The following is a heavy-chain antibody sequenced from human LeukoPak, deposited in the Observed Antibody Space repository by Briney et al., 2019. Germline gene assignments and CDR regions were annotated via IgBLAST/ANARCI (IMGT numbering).Heavy chain of an antibody. V-gene: IGHV3-30*18. CDR2: ISYDGSNK. J-gene: IGHJ4*02. CDR3: AKEDSGWYYYFDY. Sequence: GGSLRLSCAASRFTFSSYGMHWVRQAPGKGLEWVAVISYDGSNKYYGDSVKGRFTISRDNSKNTLYLQMNSLRAEDTAVYYCAKEDSGWYYYFDYWGQGTLVTVSS. D-gene: IGHD6-19*01. CDR1: RFTFSSYG.